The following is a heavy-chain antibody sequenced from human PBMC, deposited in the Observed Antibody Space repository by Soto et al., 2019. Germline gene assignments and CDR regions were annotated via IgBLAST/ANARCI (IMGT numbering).Heavy chain of an antibody. CDR3: ARSNYYDSSGFLYYFDY. J-gene: IGHJ4*02. CDR1: GGTFSNYA. V-gene: IGHV1-69*06. CDR2: IIPIFGTT. Sequence: QVQLVQSGAEVKKPGSSVKVSCKASGGTFSNYAINWVRQAPGQGLEWMGGIIPIFGTTNYAQKFQGRVTITADKSTSTAYMELSSLRSEDTAVYYCARSNYYDSSGFLYYFDYWGQGTLFTVSS. D-gene: IGHD3-22*01.